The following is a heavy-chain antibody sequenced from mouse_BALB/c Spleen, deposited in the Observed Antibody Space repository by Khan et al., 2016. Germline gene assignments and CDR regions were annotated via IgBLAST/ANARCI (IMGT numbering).Heavy chain of an antibody. V-gene: IGHV1-80*01. J-gene: IGHJ3*01. CDR2: IYPGDGDT. CDR3: ARGTPFAS. Sequence: QVQLQQSGAELVRPGSSVKISCKASGYAFSGYWMNWVKQRPGQGLEWIGQIYPGDGDTNYNGKFKGKATLTAEKSSSTAYMQLSSLTSEDTAVSFCARGTPFASWGQGTLVTVSA. D-gene: IGHD2-14*01. CDR1: GYAFSGYW.